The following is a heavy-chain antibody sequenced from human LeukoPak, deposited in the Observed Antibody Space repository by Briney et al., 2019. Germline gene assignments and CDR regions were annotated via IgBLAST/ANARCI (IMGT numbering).Heavy chain of an antibody. J-gene: IGHJ4*02. CDR1: GFTFSSYW. V-gene: IGHV3-74*01. Sequence: GGSLRLSCAASGFTFSSYWMHWVRQAPGKGLVWVSRINSDGSSTTYADSMKGRFTISRDNAKNSLYLQMNSLRAEDTAVYYCARDPDSSGWRLPFDYWGQGTLVTVSS. CDR3: ARDPDSSGWRLPFDY. CDR2: INSDGSST. D-gene: IGHD6-19*01.